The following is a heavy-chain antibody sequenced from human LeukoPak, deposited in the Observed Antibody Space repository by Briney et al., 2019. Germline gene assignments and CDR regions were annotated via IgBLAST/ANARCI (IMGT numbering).Heavy chain of an antibody. V-gene: IGHV3-48*03. Sequence: GGSLRLSCAASGFTFSSYEMNWVRQAPGKGLEWVSYISSSGSTIYYADSVKGRFTISRDNAKNSLYLQMNSLRAEDTAVYYCAREDAGYCGGDCYGSDYWGQGTLVTVSS. D-gene: IGHD2-21*02. CDR3: AREDAGYCGGDCYGSDY. J-gene: IGHJ4*02. CDR2: ISSSGSTI. CDR1: GFTFSSYE.